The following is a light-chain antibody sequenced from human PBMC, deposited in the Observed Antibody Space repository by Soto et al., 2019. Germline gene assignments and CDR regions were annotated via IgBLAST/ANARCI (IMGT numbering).Light chain of an antibody. J-gene: IGKJ1*01. CDR3: QQYGRSSWT. CDR2: DAS. Sequence: EIVLTQSPATLSLSPGERATLSWRASQSVSSYLAWYQQKPGQAPRLLIYDASNRATGIPDRFSGSGSGTDFTLTISRLEPEDFAVYYCQQYGRSSWTFGQGTKVDIK. CDR1: QSVSSY. V-gene: IGKV3-20*01.